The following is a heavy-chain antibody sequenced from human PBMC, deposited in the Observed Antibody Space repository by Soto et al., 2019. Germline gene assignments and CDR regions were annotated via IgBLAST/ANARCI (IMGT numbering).Heavy chain of an antibody. V-gene: IGHV4-39*01. Sequence: SETLSLTCTVSGGSIIRSDTYYWGWIRQPPGKGLEWIGSVYYSGITYYNPSLRSRVTISVDTSNNQFSLKLNSVTAADTAVYYCARGLTGTMMRLNCFDHWGQGTLVTVSS. CDR2: VYYSGIT. J-gene: IGHJ5*02. D-gene: IGHD1-7*01. CDR3: ARGLTGTMMRLNCFDH. CDR1: GGSIIRSDTYY.